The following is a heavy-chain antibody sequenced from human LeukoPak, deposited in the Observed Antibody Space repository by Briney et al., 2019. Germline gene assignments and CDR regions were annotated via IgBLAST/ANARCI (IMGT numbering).Heavy chain of an antibody. J-gene: IGHJ5*02. CDR3: ARGGPGFDP. CDR1: GDSVSSNSAT. V-gene: IGHV6-1*01. CDR2: TYYRSKWSN. Sequence: SQTLSLTCAISGDSVSSNSATWNWIGQSPSRGLEWLGRTYYRSKWSNDYAVSVKSRITIDPDTSSNQVSLQLTSVTPEDTGVYYCARGGPGFDPWGQGTLVTVSS.